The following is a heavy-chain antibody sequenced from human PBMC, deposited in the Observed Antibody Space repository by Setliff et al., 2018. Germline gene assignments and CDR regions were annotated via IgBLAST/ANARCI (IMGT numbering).Heavy chain of an antibody. Sequence: SETLSLTCNVSGDSISAASIMAWIRQPPGKGLEFIGYVYYSGAAKYDPSLKSRVTTSVDTSKTQFSLKLNSMTTADTAVYYCARGGTYRYFDYWGQGALVTVSS. CDR3: ARGGTYRYFDY. CDR2: VYYSGAA. J-gene: IGHJ4*02. V-gene: IGHV4-59*01. CDR1: GDSISAAS.